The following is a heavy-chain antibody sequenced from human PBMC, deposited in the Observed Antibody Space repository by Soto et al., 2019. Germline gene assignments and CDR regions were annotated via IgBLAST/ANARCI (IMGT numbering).Heavy chain of an antibody. CDR1: GFTFSSYA. Sequence: RLSSAASGFTFSSYALQLVRQAPGKGLEWVAVISYDGSNKYYADSVKGRFTISRDNSKNTLYLQMNSLRAEDTAVYCFASTNNYDSSGYYRGAFDIWGQGTIGPVSS. CDR3: ASTNNYDSSGYYRGAFDI. D-gene: IGHD3-22*01. V-gene: IGHV3-30-3*01. CDR2: ISYDGSNK. J-gene: IGHJ3*02.